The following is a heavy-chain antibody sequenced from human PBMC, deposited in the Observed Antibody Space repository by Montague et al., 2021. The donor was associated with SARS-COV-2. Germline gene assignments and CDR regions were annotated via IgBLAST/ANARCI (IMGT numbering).Heavy chain of an antibody. V-gene: IGHV3-74*01. J-gene: IGHJ5*02. CDR3: VREVGMVVARTLGRLDP. CDR2: TNSDGRST. Sequence: SLRLSCAVFGFTFSNYWMHWVRQAPGKGLEWVSRTNSDGRSTTYADSVKGRFTISRDNAKNTLFLQINSLRGEDTAVYCCVREVGMVVARTLGRLDPWGQGTLVTVS. CDR1: GFTFSNYW. D-gene: IGHD6-19*01.